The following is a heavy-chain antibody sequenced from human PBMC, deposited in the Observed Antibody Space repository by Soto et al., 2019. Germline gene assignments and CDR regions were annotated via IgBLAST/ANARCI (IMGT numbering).Heavy chain of an antibody. V-gene: IGHV1-2*02. CDR1: GYTFTGYF. D-gene: IGHD3-10*01. Sequence: GASVKVSCKASGYTFTGYFIHWVRQAPGQGLEWMGWLNPNSGVTNYAQNFQDRVTMTRDTSISTAYMELSGLRSDDTAVYYCAREPMVRGVTSAFDLWGQGTMVTVSS. J-gene: IGHJ3*01. CDR3: AREPMVRGVTSAFDL. CDR2: LNPNSGVT.